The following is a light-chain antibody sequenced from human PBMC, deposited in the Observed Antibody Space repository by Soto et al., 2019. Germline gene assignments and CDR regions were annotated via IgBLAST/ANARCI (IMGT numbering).Light chain of an antibody. V-gene: IGLV3-21*01. CDR1: NIRTKS. CDR3: QVWESTTDHVI. Sequence: SYELTQPPAVSVAPGETARITCGGNNIRTKSVHWYQQRPGQAPVVVIHHDSDRPSGIPERFSASNSGNTATLTISRVEAGDEADYYCQVWESTTDHVIFGGGTKLTVL. J-gene: IGLJ2*01. CDR2: HDS.